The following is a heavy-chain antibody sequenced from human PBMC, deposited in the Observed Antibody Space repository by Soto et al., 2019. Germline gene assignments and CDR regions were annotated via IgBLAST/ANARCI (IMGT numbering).Heavy chain of an antibody. CDR1: GFTFSSYA. D-gene: IGHD1-26*01. CDR2: INGGGDNT. J-gene: IGHJ4*02. CDR3: ANRGIVGATRFYYFDY. V-gene: IGHV3-23*01. Sequence: GGSLRLSCAASGFTFSSYAMSWVRQAPGKGLEWVSTINGGGDNTHYADSVKGRFTISRDNSKNTLYLQMNSLRGEDTAVYYCANRGIVGATRFYYFDYWGQGALVTVSS.